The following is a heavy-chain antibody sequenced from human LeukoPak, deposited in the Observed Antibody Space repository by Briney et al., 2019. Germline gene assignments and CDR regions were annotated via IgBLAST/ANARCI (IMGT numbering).Heavy chain of an antibody. CDR1: GFTFSSYA. V-gene: IGHV3-23*01. D-gene: IGHD6-13*01. CDR3: AKDKYIAAAGSFDY. CDR2: ISGSGGST. Sequence: PGGSLRLSCAASGFTFSSYAMNWVRQAPGKGLEWVSVISGSGGSTYYADSVKGQFTISRDNSKNTLYLQMNSLRAEDTALYYCAKDKYIAAAGSFDYWGQGTLVTVSS. J-gene: IGHJ4*02.